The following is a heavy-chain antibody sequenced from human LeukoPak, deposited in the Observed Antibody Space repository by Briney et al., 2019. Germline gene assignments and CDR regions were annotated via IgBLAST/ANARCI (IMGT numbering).Heavy chain of an antibody. J-gene: IGHJ4*02. Sequence: PSETLSLTCTVSGDSLYYWGWIRQPPGKGLEWVGSVYYNGNTYYNPSLKSRITISLDTSKNQFSLKLRSVTAADTAVYYCGRDVKAGSGIDYWGQGTLVTVSS. CDR2: VYYNGNT. D-gene: IGHD3-10*01. CDR3: GRDVKAGSGIDY. CDR1: GDSLYY. V-gene: IGHV4-39*07.